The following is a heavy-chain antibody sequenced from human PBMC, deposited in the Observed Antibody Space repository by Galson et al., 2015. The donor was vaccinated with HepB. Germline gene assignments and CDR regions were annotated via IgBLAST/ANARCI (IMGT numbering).Heavy chain of an antibody. J-gene: IGHJ4*02. CDR3: AKDLAAAGTGLFDY. CDR1: GFTFDDYA. Sequence: SLRLSCAASGFTFDDYAMHWVRQAPGKGLEWVSGISWNSGSIGYADSVKGRFTISRDNAKNSLYLQMNSLRAEDTALYYCAKDLAAAGTGLFDYWGQGTLVTVSS. CDR2: ISWNSGSI. D-gene: IGHD6-13*01. V-gene: IGHV3-9*01.